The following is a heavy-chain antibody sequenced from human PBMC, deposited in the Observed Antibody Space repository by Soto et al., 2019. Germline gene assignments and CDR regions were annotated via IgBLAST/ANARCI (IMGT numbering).Heavy chain of an antibody. Sequence: HPGKGLEWIGYIYYSGSTYYNPSLKSRVTISVDTSKNQFSLKLSSVTAADTAVYYCARGSYGFWSGYSNFDYWGQGTLVTVSS. V-gene: IGHV4-31*02. J-gene: IGHJ4*02. CDR3: ARGSYGFWSGYSNFDY. CDR2: IYYSGST. D-gene: IGHD3-3*01.